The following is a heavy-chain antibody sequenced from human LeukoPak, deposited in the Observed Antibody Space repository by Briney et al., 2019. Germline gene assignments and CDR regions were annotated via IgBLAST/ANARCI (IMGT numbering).Heavy chain of an antibody. CDR1: GGSISSYY. CDR2: IYYSGIT. D-gene: IGHD3-10*01. J-gene: IGHJ4*02. Sequence: PSETLSLTCTVSGGSISSYYWSWIRQPPGKGLEWIGYIYYSGITNYNPSLKSRVTISVDTSKNQFSLKLSSVTAADTAVYYCARIRGVIMEYYFDYWGQGTLVTVSS. V-gene: IGHV4-59*01. CDR3: ARIRGVIMEYYFDY.